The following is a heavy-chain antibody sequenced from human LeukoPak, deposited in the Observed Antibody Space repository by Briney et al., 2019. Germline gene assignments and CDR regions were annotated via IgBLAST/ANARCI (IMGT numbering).Heavy chain of an antibody. Sequence: ASEKVSCKASGYTFTSYYMHWVRQGPGQGLEWMGIMNTSGGSTSYAQKFQGRVTTTRDTSTSTVYMRLSSLRSEDTAVYYCARDSCSSTSCLFIASHYYYYYGMDVWGQGTTVTVSS. V-gene: IGHV1-46*01. CDR3: ARDSCSSTSCLFIASHYYYYYGMDV. CDR2: MNTSGGST. D-gene: IGHD2-2*01. CDR1: GYTFTSYY. J-gene: IGHJ6*02.